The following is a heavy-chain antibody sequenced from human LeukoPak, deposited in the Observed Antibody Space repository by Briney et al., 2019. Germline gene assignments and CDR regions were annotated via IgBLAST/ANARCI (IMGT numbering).Heavy chain of an antibody. V-gene: IGHV4-34*01. J-gene: IGHJ4*02. CDR2: INHSGST. D-gene: IGHD1-14*01. CDR3: ARESSRTGMYYFDY. Sequence: SETLSLTCAVYGGSFSGYYWSWIRQPPGKGLEWIGEINHSGSTNYNPSLKSRVTISVDTSKNQFSLKLSSVTAADTAVYYCARESSRTGMYYFDYWGQGTLVTVSS. CDR1: GGSFSGYY.